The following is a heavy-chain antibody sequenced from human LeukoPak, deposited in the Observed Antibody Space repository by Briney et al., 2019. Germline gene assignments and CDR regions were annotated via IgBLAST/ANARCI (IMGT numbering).Heavy chain of an antibody. Sequence: GASVKVSCKASGYTFTGYYMHWVRQAPGQGLEWMGWINPNSGGTNYAQKFQGRVTMTRDTSISTAYMELSRLRSDDTAVYYCARADYGGNEVFDYWGQGTLVTVSS. J-gene: IGHJ4*02. CDR1: GYTFTGYY. V-gene: IGHV1-2*02. CDR2: INPNSGGT. D-gene: IGHD4-23*01. CDR3: ARADYGGNEVFDY.